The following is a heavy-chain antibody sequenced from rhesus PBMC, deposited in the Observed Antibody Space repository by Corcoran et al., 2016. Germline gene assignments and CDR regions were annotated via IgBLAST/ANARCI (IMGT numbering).Heavy chain of an antibody. CDR2: IYGSGGSN. V-gene: IGHV4S14*01. Sequence: QVQLQESGPGLVKPSETLSLTCAVSGYSISSGYYWGWIRQPPGKGLEWIGSIYGSGGSNYLNPSPKSRGTLSVDTSKNQFSLKLSSVTAADTAVYYWARVGSSWSEWDTVGTEWYFDLWGPGTPITISS. J-gene: IGHJ2*01. CDR1: GYSISSGYY. D-gene: IGHD5-42*01. CDR3: ARVGSSWSEWDTVGTEWYFDL.